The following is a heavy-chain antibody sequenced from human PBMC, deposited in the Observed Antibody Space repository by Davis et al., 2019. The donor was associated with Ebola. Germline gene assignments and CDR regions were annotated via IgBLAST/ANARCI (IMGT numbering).Heavy chain of an antibody. D-gene: IGHD1-1*01. CDR2: IFPSGST. Sequence: PSETLSLTCTVSGGSISSGGYHWTWVRQHPEKGLEWIGYIFPSGSTYFNPSLRSRVTISLDTSKKQSSLKLRSVTAADTAVYYCARAPNWKTDAFDIWGQGTVVTVSA. V-gene: IGHV4-31*03. CDR3: ARAPNWKTDAFDI. CDR1: GGSISSGGYH. J-gene: IGHJ3*02.